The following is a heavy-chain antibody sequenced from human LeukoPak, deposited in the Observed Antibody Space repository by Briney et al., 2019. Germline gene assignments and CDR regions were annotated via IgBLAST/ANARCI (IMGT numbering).Heavy chain of an antibody. J-gene: IGHJ4*02. CDR3: ARHVDSSGYWRD. CDR2: IYYSGST. CDR1: GGPISSSSYY. D-gene: IGHD3-22*01. Sequence: SETLSLTCTVSGGPISSSSYYWGWIRQPPGKGLEWIGSIYYSGSTYYNPSLKSRVTISIDTSKNQFSLKLSSVTAADTAVYYCARHVDSSGYWRDWGQGTLVTVSS. V-gene: IGHV4-39*01.